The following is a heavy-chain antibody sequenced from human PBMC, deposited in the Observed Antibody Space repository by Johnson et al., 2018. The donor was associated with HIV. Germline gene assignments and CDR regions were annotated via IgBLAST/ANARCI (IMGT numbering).Heavy chain of an antibody. CDR1: GFTFSSYA. CDR2: ISYVGSNK. V-gene: IGHV3-30*04. Sequence: QVQLVESGGGVVQPGRSLRLSCAASGFTFSSYAMHWVRQAPGKGLVWVAVISYVGSNKYYADSVKGRFTISRDNAKSTLYLQMNSLRAEDTALYYCARGPGYGSSWYVNTDAFDIWGQGTLVTVSS. D-gene: IGHD6-13*01. J-gene: IGHJ3*02. CDR3: ARGPGYGSSWYVNTDAFDI.